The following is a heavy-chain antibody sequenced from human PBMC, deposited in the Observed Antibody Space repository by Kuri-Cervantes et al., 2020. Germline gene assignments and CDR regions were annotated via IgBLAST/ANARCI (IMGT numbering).Heavy chain of an antibody. Sequence: GSLRLSCTVSGGSISSSSYYWGWIRQPPGKGLEWIGSIYYSGSTYYNPFLKSLVTITVDTSKNQFSLKLSSVTAADTAVYYCARLWLEWTFDYWGQGTLVTVSS. CDR2: IYYSGST. V-gene: IGHV4-39*01. D-gene: IGHD3-3*01. CDR3: ARLWLEWTFDY. J-gene: IGHJ4*02. CDR1: GGSISSSSYY.